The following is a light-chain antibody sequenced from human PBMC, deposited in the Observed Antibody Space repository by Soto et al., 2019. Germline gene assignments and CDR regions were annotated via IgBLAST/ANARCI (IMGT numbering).Light chain of an antibody. V-gene: IGLV2-23*01. J-gene: IGLJ3*02. CDR3: CSFAGSGTWV. CDR1: SSDVGGYNI. CDR2: EGS. Sequence: QSVLTQPASVSGSPGQSITISCTGTSSDVGGYNIVSWYQQHPDKAPKVIIYEGSQRPSGVSNRFSASKSGNTASLTISGLEAEEEADYCCCSFAGSGTWVFGGGTKLTVL.